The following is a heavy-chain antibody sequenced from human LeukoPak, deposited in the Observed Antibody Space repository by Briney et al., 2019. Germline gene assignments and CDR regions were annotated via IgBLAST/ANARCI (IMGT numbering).Heavy chain of an antibody. J-gene: IGHJ5*02. Sequence: GGSLRLSCAASGATFSSYTMSWVRQAPGKGLEWVAGISPSGTNTYHANSVKGRFTISRDNPKNTLYLQMNSLRADDTAVYYCARDGGPSGFDPWGQGTLVTVSS. CDR1: GATFSSYT. V-gene: IGHV3-23*01. CDR3: ARDGGPSGFDP. D-gene: IGHD3-3*01. CDR2: ISPSGTNT.